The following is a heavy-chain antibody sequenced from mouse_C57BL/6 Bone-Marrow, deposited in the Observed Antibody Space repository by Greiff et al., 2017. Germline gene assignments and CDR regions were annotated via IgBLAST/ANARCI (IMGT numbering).Heavy chain of an antibody. Sequence: VQLQQSGAELVKPGASVKLSCKASGYTFTSYWMHWVKQRPGQGLEWIGMIHPNSGSTNYNEKFKSKATLTVDKSSSTAYMQLSSLTSEDSAVYYCASPPLRAMDYWGQGTSVTVSS. CDR3: ASPPLRAMDY. CDR2: IHPNSGST. CDR1: GYTFTSYW. J-gene: IGHJ4*01. V-gene: IGHV1-64*01.